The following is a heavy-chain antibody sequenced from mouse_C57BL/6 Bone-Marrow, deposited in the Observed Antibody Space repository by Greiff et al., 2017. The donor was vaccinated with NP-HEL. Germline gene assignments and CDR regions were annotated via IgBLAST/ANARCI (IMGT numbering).Heavy chain of an antibody. CDR3: ARPLYYYGSSYWYFDV. J-gene: IGHJ1*03. Sequence: VKLVESGPELVKPGASVKISCKASGYAFSSSWMNWVKQRPGKGLEWIGRIYPGDGDTNYNGKFKGKATLTADKSSSTAYMQLSSLTSEDSAVYFCARPLYYYGSSYWYFDVWGTGTTVTVSS. CDR1: GYAFSSSW. V-gene: IGHV1-82*01. CDR2: IYPGDGDT. D-gene: IGHD1-1*01.